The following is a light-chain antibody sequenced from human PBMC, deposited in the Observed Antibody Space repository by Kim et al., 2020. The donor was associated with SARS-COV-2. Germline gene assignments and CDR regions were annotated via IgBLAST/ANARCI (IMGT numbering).Light chain of an antibody. Sequence: GQRVSISCSGGSSNMGSNDVYWARQLPGTAPKLLIYTDDQRPSGVPDRFSGAKAGTSASLAISGLRSEDEADYYCAAWDDSLSAWVFGGGTKLTVL. CDR2: TDD. CDR3: AAWDDSLSAWV. V-gene: IGLV1-47*01. CDR1: SSNMGSND. J-gene: IGLJ3*02.